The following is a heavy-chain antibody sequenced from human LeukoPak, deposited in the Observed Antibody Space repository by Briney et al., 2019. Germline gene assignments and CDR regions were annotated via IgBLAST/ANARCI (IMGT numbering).Heavy chain of an antibody. CDR1: GYTFTSYY. CDR3: ARGGHEYYDFWIHPNDWFDP. V-gene: IGHV1-46*01. CDR2: INPSGGST. J-gene: IGHJ5*02. D-gene: IGHD3-3*01. Sequence: GTSVKVSCKASGYTFTSYYMHRVRQAPGQGLEWMGIINPSGGSTSYAQKFQGRVTMTRDMSTSTVYMELSSLRSEDTAVYYCARGGHEYYDFWIHPNDWFDPWGQGTLVTVSA.